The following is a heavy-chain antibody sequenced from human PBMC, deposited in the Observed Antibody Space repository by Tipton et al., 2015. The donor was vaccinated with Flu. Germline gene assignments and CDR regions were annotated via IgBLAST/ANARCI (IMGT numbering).Heavy chain of an antibody. CDR1: GYSISTGDY. CDR3: ARSSTRGESDF. V-gene: IGHV4-38-2*02. D-gene: IGHD3-16*01. Sequence: TLSLTCNVSGYSISTGDYWGWIRQPPGKGLEWLANVYHTGTTFYKPSLRSRLTISVDTSKNQISLKLTSVSVADTAVYYCARSSTRGESDFWGQGNLVTVSS. J-gene: IGHJ4*02. CDR2: VYHTGTT.